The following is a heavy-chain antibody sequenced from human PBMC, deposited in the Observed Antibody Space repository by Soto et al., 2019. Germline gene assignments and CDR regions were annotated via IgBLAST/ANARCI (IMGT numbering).Heavy chain of an antibody. CDR3: ARDSIPIVVVVITSRVAWFDP. J-gene: IGHJ5*02. CDR1: GGSFSGYY. V-gene: IGHV4-34*01. D-gene: IGHD3-22*01. CDR2: INHSGST. Sequence: SETLSLTCAVYGGSFSGYYWSWIRQPPGKGLEWIGEINHSGSTNYNPSLKSRVTISVDTSKNQFSLKLSSVTATDTAVYYCARDSIPIVVVVITSRVAWFDPWGQGTLVTVSS.